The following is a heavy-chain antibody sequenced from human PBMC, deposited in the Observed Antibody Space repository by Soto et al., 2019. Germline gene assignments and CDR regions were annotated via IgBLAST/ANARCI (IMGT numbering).Heavy chain of an antibody. Sequence: GASVKVSCKASGYTFTSYYIHWVRQAPGQGLEWMGIINPSGGSISYAQKFQGRVTMTRDTSTSTVYMELSSLRSEDTAVYYCARVAVSLIGMNYYGMDVWGQGTTVTVSS. D-gene: IGHD3-16*02. CDR2: INPSGGSI. CDR3: ARVAVSLIGMNYYGMDV. CDR1: GYTFTSYY. V-gene: IGHV1-46*01. J-gene: IGHJ6*02.